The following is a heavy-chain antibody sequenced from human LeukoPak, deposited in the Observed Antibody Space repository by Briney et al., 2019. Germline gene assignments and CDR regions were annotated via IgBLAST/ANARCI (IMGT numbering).Heavy chain of an antibody. CDR2: IYYSGST. Sequence: SETLSLTCTVSGGSISSYYWSWIRQPPGKGLEWIGYIYYSGSTNYNPSLKSRVTISVDTSKNQLSLKLSSVTAADTAVYYCAKDNPLELGILNWFDPWGQGTLVTVSS. CDR3: AKDNPLELGILNWFDP. V-gene: IGHV4-59*12. D-gene: IGHD7-27*01. CDR1: GGSISSYY. J-gene: IGHJ5*02.